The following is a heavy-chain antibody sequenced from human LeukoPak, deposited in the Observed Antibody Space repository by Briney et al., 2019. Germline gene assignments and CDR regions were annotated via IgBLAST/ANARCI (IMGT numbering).Heavy chain of an antibody. CDR1: GYSISSDYY. CDR3: AREAGVRWPFDY. Sequence: SETLSLTCTVSGYSISSDYYWGWIRQSPGKGLEWIASIYHSGSTYYNPSLKSRVTISIDASKNQFSLKLTSVTAADTAVYYCAREAGVRWPFDYWGQGTLVTVSS. J-gene: IGHJ4*02. V-gene: IGHV4-38-2*02. D-gene: IGHD2-15*01. CDR2: IYHSGST.